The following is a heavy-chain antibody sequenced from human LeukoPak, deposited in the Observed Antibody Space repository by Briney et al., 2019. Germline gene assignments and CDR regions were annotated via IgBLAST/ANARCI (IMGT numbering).Heavy chain of an antibody. Sequence: SSETLSLTCTVSGGSISRGGYYWGWIRQPPGKGLEWIVYIYHSGSTYYNPSLKSRVTISVDRSKNQFSLKLSSVTAADTAVYYCARVTTGGPTFDYWGQGTLVTVSS. D-gene: IGHD3-3*01. V-gene: IGHV4-30-2*01. CDR3: ARVTTGGPTFDY. CDR1: GGSISRGGYY. J-gene: IGHJ4*02. CDR2: IYHSGST.